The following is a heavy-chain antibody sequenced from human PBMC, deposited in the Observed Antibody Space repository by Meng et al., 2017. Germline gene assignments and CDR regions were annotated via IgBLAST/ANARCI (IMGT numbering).Heavy chain of an antibody. D-gene: IGHD4-17*01. CDR1: GFTFSDYY. CDR3: ARDLTVTTRGSRYFDY. J-gene: IGHJ4*02. Sequence: GESLKTSCAASGFTFSDYYMSWIRQAPGKGLEWVSYISSSGSTIYYADSVKGRFTISRDNAKNSLYLQMNSLRAEDTAVYYCARDLTVTTRGSRYFDYWGQGTLVTVSS. CDR2: ISSSGSTI. V-gene: IGHV3-11*01.